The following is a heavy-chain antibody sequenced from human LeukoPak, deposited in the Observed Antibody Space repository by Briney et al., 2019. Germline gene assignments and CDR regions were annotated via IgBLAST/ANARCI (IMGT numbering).Heavy chain of an antibody. V-gene: IGHV4-59*01. CDR1: GGSISSYY. CDR3: ARSIYSTPYYYYGMDV. CDR2: IYYSGST. J-gene: IGHJ6*02. Sequence: PSETLSLTCTVSGGSISSYYWSWIRQPPGKGLEWLGYIYYSGSTNYNPSLKSRVTISVDTSKNQFSLKLSSVTAADTAVYYCARSIYSTPYYYYGMDVWGQGTTVTVSS. D-gene: IGHD4-11*01.